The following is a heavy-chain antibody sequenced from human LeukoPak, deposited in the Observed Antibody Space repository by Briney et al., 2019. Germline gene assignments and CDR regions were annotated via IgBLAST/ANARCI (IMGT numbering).Heavy chain of an antibody. V-gene: IGHV3-64*01. CDR1: GFTFSSYA. D-gene: IGHD3-3*01. Sequence: PGGSLRLSCAASGFTFSSYAMHWVRQAPGKGLEYVSAISSNGGSTYYANSVKGRFTISRDNSKNTLYLQMGSLRAEDMAVYYCARAGYYDFWSGYTDNYYMDVWGKGTTVTVSS. J-gene: IGHJ6*03. CDR3: ARAGYYDFWSGYTDNYYMDV. CDR2: ISSNGGST.